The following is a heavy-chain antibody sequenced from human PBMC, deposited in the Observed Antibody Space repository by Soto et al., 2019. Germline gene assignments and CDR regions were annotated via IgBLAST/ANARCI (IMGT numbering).Heavy chain of an antibody. CDR3: ARDQDGGNPFDY. V-gene: IGHV3-30-3*01. CDR1: GFTFSSYA. J-gene: IGHJ4*02. CDR2: ISYDGSNK. Sequence: PGGSLRLSCAASGFTFSSYAMHWVRQAPGKGLEWVAVISYDGSNKYYADSVKGRFTISRDNSKNTLYLQMNSLRAEDTAVYYCARDQDGGNPFDYWGQGTLVTVSS. D-gene: IGHD2-15*01.